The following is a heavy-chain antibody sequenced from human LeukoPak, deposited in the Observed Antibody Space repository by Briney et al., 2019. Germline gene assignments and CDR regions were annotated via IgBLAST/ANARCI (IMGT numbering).Heavy chain of an antibody. Sequence: PGGSPRLSCAVSGFTFSDHHMDWVRQAPGKGLEWVGRIRNKANSYTTEYAASVKGRFTVSRDDSKNSLYLQLNSLKTEDTAVYSCVRGESGIQENSFDIWGQGTLVTVSS. CDR1: GFTFSDHH. CDR3: VRGESGIQENSFDI. J-gene: IGHJ3*02. CDR2: IRNKANSYTT. D-gene: IGHD2/OR15-2a*01. V-gene: IGHV3-72*01.